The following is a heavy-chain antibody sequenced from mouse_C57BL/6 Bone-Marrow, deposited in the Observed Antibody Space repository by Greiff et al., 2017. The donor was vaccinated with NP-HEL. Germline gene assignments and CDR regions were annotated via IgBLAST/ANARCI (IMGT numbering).Heavy chain of an antibody. V-gene: IGHV1-26*01. CDR2: INPNNGGT. CDR3: ATHYYGSSYDYAMDY. Sequence: VQLQQSGPELVKPGASVKISCKASGYTFTDYYMNWVKQSHGKSLEWIGDINPNNGGTSYNQKFKGKATLTVDKSSSTAYMELRSLTSEDSAVYYCATHYYGSSYDYAMDYWGQGTSVTVSS. J-gene: IGHJ4*01. D-gene: IGHD1-1*01. CDR1: GYTFTDYY.